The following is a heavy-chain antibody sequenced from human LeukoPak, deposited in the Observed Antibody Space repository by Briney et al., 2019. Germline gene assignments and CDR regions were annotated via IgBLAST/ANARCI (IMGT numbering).Heavy chain of an antibody. CDR3: ARDPYSGSYHSFGY. CDR2: ISAYNGNT. D-gene: IGHD1-26*01. CDR1: GYTFTSYG. J-gene: IGHJ4*02. V-gene: IGHV1-18*01. Sequence: ASVKVSCKASGYTFTSYGISWVRQAPGQGLEWMGWISAYNGNTNYAQKLQGRVTMTTDTSTSTAYMELRSLRSDDTAVYYCARDPYSGSYHSFGYWGQGTLVTVSS.